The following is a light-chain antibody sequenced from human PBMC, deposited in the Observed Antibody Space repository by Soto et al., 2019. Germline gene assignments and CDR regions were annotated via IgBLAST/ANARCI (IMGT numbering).Light chain of an antibody. CDR1: SSDVGCYNY. CDR2: DVS. Sequence: QSALTQPASVSGSPGQSITISCTGTSSDVGCYNYVSWYQQHPGKAPKIMIYDVSNRPSGVSNRFSGSKSGNTAYLSISGLQAEDEAEYYCSSYTSSSTLDVVFGGGTKLTVL. V-gene: IGLV2-14*01. CDR3: SSYTSSSTLDVV. J-gene: IGLJ2*01.